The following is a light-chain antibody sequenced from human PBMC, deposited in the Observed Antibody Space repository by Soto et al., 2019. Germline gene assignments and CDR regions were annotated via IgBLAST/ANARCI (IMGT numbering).Light chain of an antibody. Sequence: EIVMTQSPGTLSLSPGERATISCRASQVIGSRYLAWYHQKSGQAPRLLIYGASSRATGIPDRFSGSGSGTDFPLTISRLEPEDFAVYYCQQFGTSSLVTFGPGTKVDIK. CDR2: GAS. J-gene: IGKJ3*01. V-gene: IGKV3-20*01. CDR3: QQFGTSSLVT. CDR1: QVIGSRY.